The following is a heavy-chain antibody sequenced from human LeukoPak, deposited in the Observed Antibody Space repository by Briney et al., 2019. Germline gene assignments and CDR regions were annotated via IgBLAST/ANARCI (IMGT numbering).Heavy chain of an antibody. V-gene: IGHV4-4*07. CDR3: ARHGSPYSSSWYLISTIETGGWFDP. Sequence: SETLFLTCTVSGGSISSYYWSWIRQPAGKGLEWIGRIYTSGSTNYNPSLKSRVTMSVDTSKKQFSLKLSSVTAADTAVYYCARHGSPYSSSWYLISTIETGGWFDPWGQGTLVTVSS. J-gene: IGHJ5*02. CDR2: IYTSGST. D-gene: IGHD6-13*01. CDR1: GGSISSYY.